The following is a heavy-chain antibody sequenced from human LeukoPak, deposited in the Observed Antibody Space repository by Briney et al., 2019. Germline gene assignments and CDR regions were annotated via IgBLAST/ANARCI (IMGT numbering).Heavy chain of an antibody. D-gene: IGHD3-16*01. J-gene: IGHJ6*02. CDR2: ISSSGGST. Sequence: GGSLRLSCAASGFTFSSYAMSWVRQAPGKGLEWVSAISSSGGSTYYADSVKGRFTISRDNSKNTQYLQMNSLRAEDTAVYYCATSWGPDTSAFRWGRDGMDVWGQGTTVIVS. V-gene: IGHV3-23*01. CDR3: ATSWGPDTSAFRWGRDGMDV. CDR1: GFTFSSYA.